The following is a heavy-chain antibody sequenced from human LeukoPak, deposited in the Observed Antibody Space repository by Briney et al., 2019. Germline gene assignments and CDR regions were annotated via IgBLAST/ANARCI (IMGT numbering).Heavy chain of an antibody. CDR2: ISGSGNSK. J-gene: IGHJ4*02. CDR1: GFTFHTYA. V-gene: IGHV3-23*01. D-gene: IGHD6-13*01. CDR3: ARDRDLYSTTWHVSDC. Sequence: GGSLRLSCAASGFTFHTYALGWVRQAPGKGLEWVSVISGSGNSKYYADSVKDRFTISRDNSKNTVYLQMTSLRVEDTAVYFCARDRDLYSTTWHVSDCWGQGTLVAVSS.